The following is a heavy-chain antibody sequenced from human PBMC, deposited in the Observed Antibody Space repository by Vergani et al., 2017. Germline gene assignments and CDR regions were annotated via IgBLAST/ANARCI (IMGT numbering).Heavy chain of an antibody. V-gene: IGHV4-31*03. Sequence: QVQLQELGPGLVKPSQTLSLTCTVSGGSISSGGYYWSWIRQHPGKGLEWIGYIYYSGSTYYNPSLKSRVTISVDTSKNQFSLKLSSVTAADTAVYYCARVANYCSSTSCEPYGMDVWGQGTTVTVSS. CDR1: GGSISSGGYY. D-gene: IGHD2-2*01. CDR3: ARVANYCSSTSCEPYGMDV. J-gene: IGHJ6*02. CDR2: IYYSGST.